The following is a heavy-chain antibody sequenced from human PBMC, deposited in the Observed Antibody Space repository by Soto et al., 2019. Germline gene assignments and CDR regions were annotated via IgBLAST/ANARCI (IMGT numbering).Heavy chain of an antibody. Sequence: QVQLVESGGGVVQPRRSLRLSCAASGFIFTSYIVHWVRQAPGKGLEWVASVSYDGSKKHYADSVKGRFSISRDKSKNTVYLQMNSLRTEDTAVYYCATDKGLLFDCNFVSWGQGTLVTVSS. CDR1: GFIFTSYI. V-gene: IGHV3-30*01. CDR2: VSYDGSKK. CDR3: ATDKGLLFDCNFVS. J-gene: IGHJ4*02. D-gene: IGHD3-16*01.